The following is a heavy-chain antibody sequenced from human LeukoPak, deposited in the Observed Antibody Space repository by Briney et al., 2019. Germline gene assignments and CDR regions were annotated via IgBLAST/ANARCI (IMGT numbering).Heavy chain of an antibody. CDR1: GFTFDDYA. CDR2: ISWNSGSI. V-gene: IGHV3-9*01. Sequence: GRSLRLSCAASGFTFDDYAMHWVRQAPGKGLEWVSGISWNSGSIGYADSVKGRFTISRDNAKNSLYLQMNSLRAEDTALDYCAKDIGGNDYWGQGTLVTVSS. J-gene: IGHJ4*02. CDR3: AKDIGGNDY. D-gene: IGHD4-23*01.